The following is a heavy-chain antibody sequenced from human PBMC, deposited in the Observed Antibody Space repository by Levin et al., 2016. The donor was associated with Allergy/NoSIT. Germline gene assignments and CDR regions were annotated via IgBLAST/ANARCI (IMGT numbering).Heavy chain of an antibody. CDR2: INPNGGGT. CDR3: TPLSGNLGDFAY. J-gene: IGHJ4*02. D-gene: IGHD1-26*01. CDR1: GNTFTGYS. V-gene: IGHV1-2*02. Sequence: ASVKVSCKASGNTFTGYSMHWVRQAPGQGLELMGWINPNGGGTTYSQKFQGRVTMTRDISITTAYLELSSLRSDDTAVYYCTPLSGNLGDFAYWGQGTLVSVSS.